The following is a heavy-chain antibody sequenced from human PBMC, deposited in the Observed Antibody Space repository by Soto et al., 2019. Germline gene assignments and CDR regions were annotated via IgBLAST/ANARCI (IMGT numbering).Heavy chain of an antibody. J-gene: IGHJ6*02. CDR3: SRYGYNWTAGYFYYYGMDV. CDR1: GFTVSIKY. Sequence: GGSLELSCAASGFTVSIKYMSWVRQAQGKGLEWVSVIYRGGSTYYADSVKGRFTISRDNSKNTLYLQMNSLRAEDTAVYYCSRYGYNWTAGYFYYYGMDVWGHGTTVTV. V-gene: IGHV3-53*01. D-gene: IGHD1-20*01. CDR2: IYRGGST.